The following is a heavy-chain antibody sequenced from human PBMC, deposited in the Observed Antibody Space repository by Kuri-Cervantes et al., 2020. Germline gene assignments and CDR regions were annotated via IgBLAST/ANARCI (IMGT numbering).Heavy chain of an antibody. CDR3: ARENGYSGYGVYNY. D-gene: IGHD5-12*01. V-gene: IGHV4-61*01. CDR1: GGSISSGYY. CDR2: IYYSGST. J-gene: IGHJ4*02. Sequence: SETLSLTCTVSGGSISSGYYWGWIRQPPGKGLEWIGYIYYSGSTNYNPSLKSRVTISVDTSKNQFSLKLSSVTAADTAVYYCARENGYSGYGVYNYWGQGTLVTVSS.